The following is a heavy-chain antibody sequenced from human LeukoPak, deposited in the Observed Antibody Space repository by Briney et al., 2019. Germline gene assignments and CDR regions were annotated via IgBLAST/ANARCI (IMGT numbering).Heavy chain of an antibody. J-gene: IGHJ4*02. Sequence: ETSETLSLTCTVSGGSISSSSYYWGWIRQPPGKGLEWIGSIYYSGSTYYNPSLKSRVTISVDTSKNQFSLKLSSVTAADTAVCYCARLWRYSGSYVDYWGQGTLVTVSS. CDR3: ARLWRYSGSYVDY. D-gene: IGHD1-26*01. CDR1: GGSISSSSYY. CDR2: IYYSGST. V-gene: IGHV4-39*01.